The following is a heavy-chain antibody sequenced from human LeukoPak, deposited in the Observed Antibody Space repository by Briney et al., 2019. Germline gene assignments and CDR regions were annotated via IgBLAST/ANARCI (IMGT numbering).Heavy chain of an antibody. V-gene: IGHV3-73*01. Sequence: GGSLRLSCAASGFKFSASSIHWVRQASGKGLEWVGRIRSQANSYATAYAASVKGRFTISRDDSDNTAYLQMSSLTTEDTAVYYCLSLDYDILTGAPQGWGQGTLVTVSS. J-gene: IGHJ4*02. CDR2: IRSQANSYAT. CDR3: LSLDYDILTGAPQG. CDR1: GFKFSASS. D-gene: IGHD3-9*01.